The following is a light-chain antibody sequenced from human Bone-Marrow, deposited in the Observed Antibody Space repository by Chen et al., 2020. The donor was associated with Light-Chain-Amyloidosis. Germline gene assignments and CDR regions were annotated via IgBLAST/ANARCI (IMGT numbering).Light chain of an antibody. CDR2: WAS. CDR1: QSVLYSSNNKNY. J-gene: IGKJ4*01. Sequence: EIWMPQSPDSLAVYLGGRATINCKSRQSVLYSSNNKNYLAWYQQKPGQPPKLRICWASTRESVVPGRFSGSGSETDFTLSIISLQAVDVAVYYCQQYYATLPTFVRGTKVAIK. CDR3: QQYYATLPT. V-gene: IGKV4-1*01.